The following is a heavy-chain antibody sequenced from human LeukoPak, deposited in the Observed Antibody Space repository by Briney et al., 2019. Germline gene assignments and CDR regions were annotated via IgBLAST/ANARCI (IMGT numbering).Heavy chain of an antibody. D-gene: IGHD6-25*01. J-gene: IGHJ6*04. V-gene: IGHV1-3*01. CDR3: ARSNVYRRIYYYGMDV. CDR2: INAGNGNT. CDR1: GYTFTSYA. Sequence: ASVKVSCKASGYTFTSYAMHWVRQAPGQRLEWMGWINAGNGNTKYSQKFQGRVTITRDTSASTAYMELSSLRSEDTAVYYCARSNVYRRIYYYGMDVWGKGTTVTVSS.